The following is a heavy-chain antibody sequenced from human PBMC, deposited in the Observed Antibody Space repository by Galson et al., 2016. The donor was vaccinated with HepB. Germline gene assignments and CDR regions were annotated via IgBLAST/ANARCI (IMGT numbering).Heavy chain of an antibody. CDR2: TYGGGHKT. CDR3: AKDGGDRDGTYDY. V-gene: IGHV3-23*01. D-gene: IGHD5-24*01. CDR1: GFSFSNYA. Sequence: SLRLSCAASGFSFSNYAMSWVRQAPGKGLEWVSGTYGGGHKTHYAKSLKGRFTVSRDNSENTLYLQMNSLRVDDTAVYYCAKDGGDRDGTYDYWGQGTLVTVSS. J-gene: IGHJ4*02.